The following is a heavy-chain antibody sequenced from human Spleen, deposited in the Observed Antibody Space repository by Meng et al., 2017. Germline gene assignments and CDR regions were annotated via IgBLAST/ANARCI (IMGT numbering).Heavy chain of an antibody. CDR1: GFTFSSYS. V-gene: IGHV3-21*04. CDR3: ARASYDSSDDFDY. J-gene: IGHJ4*02. CDR2: ISSGSSYI. Sequence: GESLKISCAASGFTFSSYSMNWVRQAAGKGLEWVSSISSGSSYIYYADSVKGRFTISRDNAKNSLYLQMNSLRAEDTAVYYCARASYDSSDDFDYWGQGTLVTVSS. D-gene: IGHD3-22*01.